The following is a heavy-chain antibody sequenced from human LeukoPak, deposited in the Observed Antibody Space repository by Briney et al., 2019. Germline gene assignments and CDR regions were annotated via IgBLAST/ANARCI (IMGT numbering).Heavy chain of an antibody. Sequence: SETLSLTCTVSGASFNSDDQYWNWIRQSPGKGLEWIGSIHPGGMLYNNPSLESRVTMSRDTSKNQFSLNLNSVTAADTAVYFCSRGLDSRKLGYWGQGILVTASS. CDR3: SRGLDSRKLGY. CDR1: GASFNSDDQY. V-gene: IGHV4-31*03. CDR2: IHPGGML. J-gene: IGHJ4*02. D-gene: IGHD3-22*01.